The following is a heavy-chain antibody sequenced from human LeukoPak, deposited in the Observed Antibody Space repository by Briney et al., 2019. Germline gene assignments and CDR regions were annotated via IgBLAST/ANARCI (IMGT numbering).Heavy chain of an antibody. Sequence: GGSLRLSCSVSGFTFSNFAMSWVRQTPGKGLEWASAISGSGSSTYYADSVRGRFTISRDNSKNTVYLQMNSLRAEDTAVYYCARRQEVRGVFIPFGPWGQGTLVTVSS. D-gene: IGHD3-10*01. CDR3: ARRQEVRGVFIPFGP. CDR1: GFTFSNFA. CDR2: ISGSGSST. J-gene: IGHJ5*02. V-gene: IGHV3-23*01.